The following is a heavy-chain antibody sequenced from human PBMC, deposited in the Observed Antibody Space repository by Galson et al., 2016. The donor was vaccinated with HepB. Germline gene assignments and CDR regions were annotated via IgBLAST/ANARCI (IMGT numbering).Heavy chain of an antibody. V-gene: IGHV1-3*04. CDR3: ARDGNEGAAAGPSGVCYYGMDV. J-gene: IGHJ6*02. CDR1: GYTFTTYA. D-gene: IGHD6-13*01. Sequence: SVKVSCKASGYTFTTYAIHWVRQAPGQRLEWMGWINTGSGYTKYSQTFQDRVTISRDTSPDIVFMDVGSLTSEDTAVYYCARDGNEGAAAGPSGVCYYGMDVWGQGTTVTVSS. CDR2: INTGSGYT.